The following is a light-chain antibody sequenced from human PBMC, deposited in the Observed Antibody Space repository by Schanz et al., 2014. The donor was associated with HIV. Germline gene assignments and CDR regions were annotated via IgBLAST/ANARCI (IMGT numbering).Light chain of an antibody. CDR1: SSDVGAYKH. J-gene: IGLJ3*02. Sequence: QSALTQPASVSGSPGQSTTISCTGTSSDVGAYKHVSWYQQHPGKAPKLMVYDVTNRPSGISDRFSGSKSGNTASLTISGLQAEDEADYYCSSYSSSSTLDVFGGGTKLTVL. CDR3: SSYSSSSTLDV. V-gene: IGLV2-14*01. CDR2: DVT.